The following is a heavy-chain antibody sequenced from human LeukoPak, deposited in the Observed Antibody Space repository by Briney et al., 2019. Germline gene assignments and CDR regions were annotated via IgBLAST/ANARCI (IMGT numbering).Heavy chain of an antibody. V-gene: IGHV4-59*08. D-gene: IGHD6-19*01. CDR2: IYYSGST. J-gene: IGHJ4*02. Sequence: SETLSLTCTLSAGSISSHYWSWIRQPPGKRLEWSGYIYYSGSTDYNPSLKSRVTISVDTSKNQLSLKLNSVTAADTAVYYCARHVQTSGWTLDYWGQGTLVTVSS. CDR3: ARHVQTSGWTLDY. CDR1: AGSISSHY.